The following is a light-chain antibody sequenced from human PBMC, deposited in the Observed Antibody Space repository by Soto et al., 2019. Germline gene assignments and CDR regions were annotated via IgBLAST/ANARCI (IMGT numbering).Light chain of an antibody. CDR2: DIS. J-gene: IGKJ1*01. CDR1: QAAGHY. V-gene: IGKV3-11*01. CDR3: QRRSNWPRT. Sequence: EIVLTQSPATLSLSPGQIAPLHCRASQAAGHYLAFYQQKPGQSPRLLISDISYRATGLPARFTGSGSGTHFALTISSPEPEDFAVYYCQRRSNWPRTVGRGPKVEVK.